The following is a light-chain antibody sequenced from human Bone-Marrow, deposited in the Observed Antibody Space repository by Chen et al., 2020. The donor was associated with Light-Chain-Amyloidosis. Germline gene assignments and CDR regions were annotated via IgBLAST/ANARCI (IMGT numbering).Light chain of an antibody. CDR3: QQSSSSLPWT. CDR1: QTIDNY. Sequence: DIQMTQSPSSLSASVGDRVTITCRASQTIDNYLNWYQQQPGKAPNLLLYGVSHLPSGVPSRFSGSGSGTDFTLTINSLPPEDFATYFCQQSSSSLPWTFGQGTKVEIQ. J-gene: IGKJ1*01. V-gene: IGKV1-39*01. CDR2: GVS.